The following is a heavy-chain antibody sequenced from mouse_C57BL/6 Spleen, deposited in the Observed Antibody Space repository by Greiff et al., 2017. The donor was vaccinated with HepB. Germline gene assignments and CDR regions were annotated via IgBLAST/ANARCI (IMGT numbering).Heavy chain of an antibody. CDR1: GYTFTDYY. V-gene: IGHV1-19*01. D-gene: IGHD4-1*01. CDR2: INPYNGGT. J-gene: IGHJ2*01. Sequence: EVQLVESGPVLVKPGASVKMSCKASGYTFTDYYMNWVKQSHGKSLEWIGVINPYNGGTSYNQKFKGKATLTVDKSSSTAYMELNSLTSEDSAVYYCARRETGTFDYWGQGTTLTVSS. CDR3: ARRETGTFDY.